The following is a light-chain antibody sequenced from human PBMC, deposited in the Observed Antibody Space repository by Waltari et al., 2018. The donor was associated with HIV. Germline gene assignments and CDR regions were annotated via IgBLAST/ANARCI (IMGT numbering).Light chain of an antibody. CDR2: DVN. Sequence: QSALSQPASVSASPGQSVAIPCSGSASDSGRYNYVSWYQQHPDKTPRLILFDVNNRPAGISDLFSGSKSCTTAALASSTVATDDEADYYCGSCPVNAAGAFGSGTKLTVL. J-gene: IGLJ1*01. CDR3: GSCPVNAAGA. V-gene: IGLV2-14*03. CDR1: ASDSGRYNY.